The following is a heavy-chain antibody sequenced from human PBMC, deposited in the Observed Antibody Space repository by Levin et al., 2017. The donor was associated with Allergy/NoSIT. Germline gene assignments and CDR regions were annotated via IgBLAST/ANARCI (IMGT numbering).Heavy chain of an antibody. Sequence: GGSLRLSCAASGFTFSSYAMSWVRQAPGKGLEWVSAISGSGGSTYYADSVKGRFTISRDNSKNTLYLQMNSLRAEDTAVYYGAKDEDSSGWSNDYWGQGTLVTVSS. CDR1: GFTFSSYA. V-gene: IGHV3-23*01. CDR2: ISGSGGST. CDR3: AKDEDSSGWSNDY. J-gene: IGHJ4*02. D-gene: IGHD6-19*01.